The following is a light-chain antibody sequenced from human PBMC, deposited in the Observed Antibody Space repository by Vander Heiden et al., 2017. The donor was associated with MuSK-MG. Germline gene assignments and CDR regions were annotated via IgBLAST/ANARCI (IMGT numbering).Light chain of an antibody. CDR3: QQDDSYPLT. Sequence: AIRMTQSPSSFSASTGDRVTITCRASEGISSYLAWYQQKPGKAPKLLMYAASTLQSGVPSTFSGSGSGIDFTLTISCLQSEDFATYDCQQDDSYPLTFGGGTKVEVK. J-gene: IGKJ4*01. CDR2: AAS. V-gene: IGKV1-8*01. CDR1: EGISSY.